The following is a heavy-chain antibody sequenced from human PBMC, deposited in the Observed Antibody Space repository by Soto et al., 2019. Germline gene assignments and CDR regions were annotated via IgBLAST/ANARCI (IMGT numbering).Heavy chain of an antibody. Sequence: SVKVYCKASGGTFSSYAISWVRQAPRQGLEWMGGIIPIFGTANYAQKFQGRVTITADESTSTAYMELSSLRSEDTAVYYCARDRGSSWPFHRFASWGRGTLGTVSS. CDR3: ARDRGSSWPFHRFAS. V-gene: IGHV1-69*13. CDR1: GGTFSSYA. CDR2: IIPIFGTA. D-gene: IGHD6-13*01. J-gene: IGHJ5*01.